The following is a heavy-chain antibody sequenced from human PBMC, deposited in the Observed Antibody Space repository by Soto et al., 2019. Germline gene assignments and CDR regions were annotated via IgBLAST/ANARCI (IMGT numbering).Heavy chain of an antibody. CDR2: IYYSGST. CDR1: GGSISSSSYY. Sequence: SETLSLTCTVSGGSISSSSYYWGWIRQPPGKGLEWIGSIYYSGSTYYNPSLKSRVTKSVDTSKNQFSLKLSSVTAADTAVYYCASHTPVHDFWSGNYFDYWGQGTLVTVSS. J-gene: IGHJ4*02. CDR3: ASHTPVHDFWSGNYFDY. V-gene: IGHV4-39*01. D-gene: IGHD3-3*01.